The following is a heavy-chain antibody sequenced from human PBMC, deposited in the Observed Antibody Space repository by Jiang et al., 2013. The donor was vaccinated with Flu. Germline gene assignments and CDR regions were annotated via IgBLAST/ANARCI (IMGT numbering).Heavy chain of an antibody. CDR1: GYTFTGYY. CDR2: INPNSGGT. J-gene: IGHJ5*02. D-gene: IGHD6-6*01. CDR3: AAEYSSSKGNWFDP. Sequence: EVKKPGASVKVSCKASGYTFTGYYMHWVRQAPGQGLEWMGWINPNSGGTNYAQKFQGRVTMTRDTSISTAYMELSRLRSDDTAVYYCAAEYSSSKGNWFDPWGQGTLVTVSS. V-gene: IGHV1-2*02.